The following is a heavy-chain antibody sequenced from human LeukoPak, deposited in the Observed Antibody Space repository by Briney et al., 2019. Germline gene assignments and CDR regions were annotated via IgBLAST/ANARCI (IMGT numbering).Heavy chain of an antibody. V-gene: IGHV3-21*01. Sequence: PGGSLRLSCAASGFTFSSHSMNWVRQAPGKGLEWVSSISSSSSYIYYADSVKGRFTISRDNAKNSLYLQMNSLRAEDTAVYYCARVFGVVQQGDGMDVWGQGTTVTVSS. D-gene: IGHD3-3*01. CDR2: ISSSSSYI. CDR1: GFTFSSHS. CDR3: ARVFGVVQQGDGMDV. J-gene: IGHJ6*02.